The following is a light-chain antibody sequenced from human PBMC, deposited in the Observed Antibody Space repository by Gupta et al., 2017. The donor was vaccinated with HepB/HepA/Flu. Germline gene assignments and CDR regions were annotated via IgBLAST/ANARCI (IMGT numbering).Light chain of an antibody. CDR2: VAS. CDR1: QNVFNNY. CDR3: QQYGNSPRT. V-gene: IGKV3-20*01. Sequence: EVVLTQSPCTLTLSPGERANLSCSASQNVFNNYLAWYQQKPGQAPKLLLYVASSRATGIPDRFSGSGSGTDFTLTISRLKPEDSAVYYCQQYGNSPRTFGQGTKVEIK. J-gene: IGKJ1*01.